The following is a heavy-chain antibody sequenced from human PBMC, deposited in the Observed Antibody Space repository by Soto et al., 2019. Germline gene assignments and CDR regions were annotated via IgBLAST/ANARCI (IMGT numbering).Heavy chain of an antibody. J-gene: IGHJ4*02. V-gene: IGHV3-15*01. Sequence: PGGSLRLGCAASGFTFSNAWMNWVHQAPGKGRGWVGLIKSKTDGGTIDYPAPVKGRFIISRDDSRNTLYLQMNSLKTEDTAVYYCTTSHPRGPDYWGQGTLDTVSS. CDR3: TTSHPRGPDY. CDR2: IKSKTDGGTI. D-gene: IGHD5-12*01. CDR1: GFTFSNAW.